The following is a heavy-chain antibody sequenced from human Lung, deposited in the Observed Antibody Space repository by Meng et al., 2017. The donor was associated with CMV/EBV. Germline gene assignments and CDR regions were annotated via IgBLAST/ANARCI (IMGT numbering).Heavy chain of an antibody. CDR3: AKDKIFGVTLDY. D-gene: IGHD3-3*01. V-gene: IGHV3-23*01. J-gene: IGHJ4*02. CDR2: ISGSGGST. CDR1: GFTFSSYA. Sequence: LXXAASGFTFSSYAMSWVRQAPGKGLEWVSAISGSGGSTYYADSVKGRFTISRDNSKNTLYLQMNSLRAEDTAVYYCAKDKIFGVTLDYWGQGTLVTVSS.